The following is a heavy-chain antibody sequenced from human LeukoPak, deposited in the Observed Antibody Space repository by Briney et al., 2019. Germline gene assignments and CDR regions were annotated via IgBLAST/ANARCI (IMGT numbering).Heavy chain of an antibody. CDR2: ISSSGRNI. J-gene: IGHJ4*02. V-gene: IGHV3-48*03. Sequence: GGSLRLSCAASGFTFSNYELNWVRQAPGKGLEWLSYISSSGRNIYYAAPVNGRFTISRDNAKNSLYLQMNSLSAEDTAVYYCARDLVQLWSKDYWGQGTLVTVSS. D-gene: IGHD5-18*01. CDR1: GFTFSNYE. CDR3: ARDLVQLWSKDY.